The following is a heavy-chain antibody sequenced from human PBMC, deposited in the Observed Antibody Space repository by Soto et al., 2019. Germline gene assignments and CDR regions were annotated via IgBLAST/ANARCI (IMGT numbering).Heavy chain of an antibody. CDR2: MNPNSGNT. D-gene: IGHD3-16*01. V-gene: IGHV1-8*01. Sequence: ASVKVSCKASGYTFTSYDINWVRRATGQGLEWMGWMNPNSGNTGYAQKFQGRVTMTRNTSISTAYMELSSLRSEDAAVYYCARVSPDALGDAFDIWGPGTMVTVSS. CDR3: ARVSPDALGDAFDI. J-gene: IGHJ3*02. CDR1: GYTFTSYD.